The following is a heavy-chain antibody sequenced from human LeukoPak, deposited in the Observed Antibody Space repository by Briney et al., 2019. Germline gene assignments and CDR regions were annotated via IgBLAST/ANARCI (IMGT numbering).Heavy chain of an antibody. D-gene: IGHD2-2*01. J-gene: IGHJ6*03. CDR1: GGSISSYY. V-gene: IGHV4-59*01. CDR2: IYYSGST. Sequence: PSETLSLTCTVSGGSISSYYWSWIRQPPGKGLEWIGYIYYSGSTNYNPSLKSRVTISVDTSKNQFSLKLGSVTAADTAVYYCARTPVGYCSSTSCRYYYYYMDVWGKGTTVTVSS. CDR3: ARTPVGYCSSTSCRYYYYYMDV.